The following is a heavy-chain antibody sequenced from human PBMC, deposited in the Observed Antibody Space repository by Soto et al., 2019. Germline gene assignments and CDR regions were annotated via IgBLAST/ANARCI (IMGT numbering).Heavy chain of an antibody. CDR2: ISSSSSTI. D-gene: IGHD3-10*01. CDR3: ARGDGSGSYGFYYYGMDV. Sequence: TWIRQHPGKGLEWVSYISSSSSTIYYADSVKGRFTISRDNAKNSLYLQMNSLRDEDTAVFYCARGDGSGSYGFYYYGMDVWGQGTTVTVSS. V-gene: IGHV3-48*02. J-gene: IGHJ6*02.